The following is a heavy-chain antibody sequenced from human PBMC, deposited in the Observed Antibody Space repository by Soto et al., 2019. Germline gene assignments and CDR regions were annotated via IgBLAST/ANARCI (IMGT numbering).Heavy chain of an antibody. CDR3: ATDVEGGQLLSYFDY. V-gene: IGHV1-24*01. D-gene: IGHD2-2*01. J-gene: IGHJ4*02. CDR2: IDPKDGET. CDR1: GYTFTSYY. Sequence: ASVKVSCKASGYTFTSYYMHWVRQAPGQGLEWMGIIDPKDGETIYAQKFQGRVTMTEDTSTDTAYMELSSLRSEDTAVYYCATDVEGGQLLSYFDYWGQGTLVTVS.